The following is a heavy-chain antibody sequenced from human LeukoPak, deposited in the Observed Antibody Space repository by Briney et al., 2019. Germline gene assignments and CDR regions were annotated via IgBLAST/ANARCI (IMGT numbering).Heavy chain of an antibody. D-gene: IGHD1-14*01. Sequence: PGGSLRLSCAASGFTLSNYAMSWVRKTPGKGLEWVSSISVGGGGSYYADSVKGRFTISRDNSKNTLYLQMNSLRAEDTAVYYCAKEAVRKFDFHYWGQGTLVTVSS. CDR3: AKEAVRKFDFHY. CDR2: ISVGGGGS. V-gene: IGHV3-23*01. CDR1: GFTLSNYA. J-gene: IGHJ4*02.